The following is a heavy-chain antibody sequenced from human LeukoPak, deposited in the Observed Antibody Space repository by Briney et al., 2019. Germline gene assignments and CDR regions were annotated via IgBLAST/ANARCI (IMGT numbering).Heavy chain of an antibody. Sequence: ASVKVSGKASGYTFTSYAMNWVRRAPGQGLEWMGWLNTNTGNPTYAQGFTGRFVFSLDTSVSTAYLQISSLKAEDTAVYYCARGRGYYDSKPFGYWGQGTLVTVSS. CDR1: GYTFTSYA. D-gene: IGHD3-22*01. CDR3: ARGRGYYDSKPFGY. V-gene: IGHV7-4-1*02. J-gene: IGHJ4*02. CDR2: LNTNTGNP.